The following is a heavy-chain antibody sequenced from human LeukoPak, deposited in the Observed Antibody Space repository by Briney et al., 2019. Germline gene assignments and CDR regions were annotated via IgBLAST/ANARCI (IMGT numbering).Heavy chain of an antibody. J-gene: IGHJ4*02. V-gene: IGHV6-1*01. CDR1: GDSVSSNSAA. CDR2: TYYRSKWYH. Sequence: SQTLSLTCVISGDSVSSNSAASNSIRQSPSRGLEWLGRTYYRSKWYHDYAVSVKGRITINPDTSKNQFFLQLNSVTPEDTAVYYCASETSHSDYWGQGTLVTVSS. CDR3: ASETSHSDY.